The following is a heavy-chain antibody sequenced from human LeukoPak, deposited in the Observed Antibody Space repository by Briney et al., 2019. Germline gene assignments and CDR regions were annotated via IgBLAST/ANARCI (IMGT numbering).Heavy chain of an antibody. V-gene: IGHV3-30*04. Sequence: GGSLRLSCAASGFTFSSYAMSWVRQAPGQGLEWVAVISYDGDYQYYADSVKGRFTISRDSSKNTLYLQMNSLRREDTAVYYCARDSYDYGDYGNSFDYWGQGTLVTVSS. D-gene: IGHD4-17*01. J-gene: IGHJ4*02. CDR1: GFTFSSYA. CDR2: ISYDGDYQ. CDR3: ARDSYDYGDYGNSFDY.